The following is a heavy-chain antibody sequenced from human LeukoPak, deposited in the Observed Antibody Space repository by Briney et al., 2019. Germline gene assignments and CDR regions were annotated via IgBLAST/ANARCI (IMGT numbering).Heavy chain of an antibody. D-gene: IGHD4-17*01. CDR3: AKYGVAHGLFFDY. J-gene: IGHJ4*02. CDR2: ISSSGRTI. CDR1: EFTFSSYE. Sequence: GGSLRLSCAASEFTFSSYEMNWVRQAPGKGLEWVSYISSSGRTIYYADSVKGRFTISRDNSKNTLYLQMNSLRAEDTAVYYCAKYGVAHGLFFDYWGQGTLVTVSS. V-gene: IGHV3-48*03.